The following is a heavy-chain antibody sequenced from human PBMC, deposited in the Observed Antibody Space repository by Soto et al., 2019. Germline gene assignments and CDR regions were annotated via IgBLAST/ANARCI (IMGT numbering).Heavy chain of an antibody. CDR3: ARDSHYGMDV. CDR2: IYYSGNT. J-gene: IGHJ6*02. CDR1: GDSIGRGGYY. V-gene: IGHV4-31*03. Sequence: QVQVQESGPGLVKPSQTLSLICTVSGDSIGRGGYYWSWIRQRPGKGLEWIGNIYYSGNTYYNPSLKSRLTISVDTSKYQFSLKLSSVTAADTAVYYCARDSHYGMDVWGQGTTVTVSS.